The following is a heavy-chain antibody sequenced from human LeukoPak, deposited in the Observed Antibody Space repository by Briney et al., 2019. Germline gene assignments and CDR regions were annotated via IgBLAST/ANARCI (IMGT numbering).Heavy chain of an antibody. D-gene: IGHD5-12*01. CDR1: GGSISSGGYY. Sequence: PSQTLSLTCTVSGGSISSGGYYWSWIRQPPGKGLEWIGYIYHSGSTYYNPSLKSRVTISVDTSKNHFSLKLSSVAAADTALYYCAIGVRLDAFDIWGQGTLVTVSS. CDR3: AIGVRLDAFDI. J-gene: IGHJ3*02. V-gene: IGHV4-30-2*02. CDR2: IYHSGST.